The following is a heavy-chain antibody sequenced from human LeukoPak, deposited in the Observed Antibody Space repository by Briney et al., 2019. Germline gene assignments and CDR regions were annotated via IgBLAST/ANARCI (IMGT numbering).Heavy chain of an antibody. CDR2: INPNSGGT. V-gene: IGHV1-2*02. CDR1: GYTFTGYY. Sequence: GASVRVSCKASGYTFTGYYTHWVRQAPGQGLEWMGWINPNSGGTNYAQKFQGRVTMTRDTSISTAYMELSRLRSDDTAVYYCARHPQRWGSSWYVLRYYYMDVWGKGTTVTVSS. D-gene: IGHD6-13*01. CDR3: ARHPQRWGSSWYVLRYYYMDV. J-gene: IGHJ6*03.